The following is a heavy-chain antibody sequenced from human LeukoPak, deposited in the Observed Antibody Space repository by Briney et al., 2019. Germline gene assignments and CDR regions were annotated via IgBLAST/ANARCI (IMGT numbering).Heavy chain of an antibody. CDR3: ARDRDWAGYSYGFYY. V-gene: IGHV1-69*13. Sequence: SEKVSCKASGGTFSSYAISWVRQAPGQGLEWMGGIIPIFGTANYAQKFQGRVTITADESTSTAYMELSSLRSEDTAVYYCARDRDWAGYSYGFYYWGQGTLVTVSS. CDR2: IIPIFGTA. J-gene: IGHJ4*02. CDR1: GGTFSSYA. D-gene: IGHD5-18*01.